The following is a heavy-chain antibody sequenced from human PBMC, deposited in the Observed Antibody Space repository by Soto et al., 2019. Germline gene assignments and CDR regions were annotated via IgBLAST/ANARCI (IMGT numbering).Heavy chain of an antibody. D-gene: IGHD6-19*01. CDR3: ARTPRYSSGWYLNDAFDI. CDR1: DGSFSGYY. Sequence: PSETLSLTCAVYDGSFSGYYWSWIRQPPGKGLEWIGEINHSGSTNYNPSLKSRVTISVDTSKNQFSLKLSSVTAADTAVYYCARTPRYSSGWYLNDAFDIWGQGTMVTVSS. CDR2: INHSGST. J-gene: IGHJ3*02. V-gene: IGHV4-34*01.